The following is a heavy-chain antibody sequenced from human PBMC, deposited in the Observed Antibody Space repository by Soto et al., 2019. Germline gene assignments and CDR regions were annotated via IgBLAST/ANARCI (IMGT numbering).Heavy chain of an antibody. J-gene: IGHJ4*02. Sequence: GGSLRLSCSASGFSISDYAMSWVRQAPGKGLEWVSSISDSGTKTFYADSVKGRFAISRDTSKNTVYMQMNNLRAEDTALYYCAKDGIRKDDYWGQGTVLTVSS. V-gene: IGHV3-23*01. CDR2: ISDSGTKT. CDR3: AKDGIRKDDY. CDR1: GFSISDYA.